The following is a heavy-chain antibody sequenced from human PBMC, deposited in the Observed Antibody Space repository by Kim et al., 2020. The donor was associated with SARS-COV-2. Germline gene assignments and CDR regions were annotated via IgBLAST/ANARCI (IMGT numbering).Heavy chain of an antibody. CDR1: GGSISSRNHY. V-gene: IGHV4-39*01. D-gene: IGHD6-13*01. J-gene: IGHJ6*03. Sequence: SETLSLTCTVSGGSISSRNHYWGWIRQPPGEGLEWIGSIFSGGTTYYNPSLKNRVTISVDTSKNQFSLKLSSVTAADTAVYYCASPEPAPGTAYFYYYYMDVWGKGTTVTVS. CDR3: ASPEPAPGTAYFYYYYMDV. CDR2: IFSGGTT.